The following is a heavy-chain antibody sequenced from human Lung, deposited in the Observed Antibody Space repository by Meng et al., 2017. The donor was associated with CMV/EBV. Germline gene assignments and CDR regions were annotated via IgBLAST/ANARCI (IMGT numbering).Heavy chain of an antibody. CDR2: ISTNTGTP. V-gene: IGHV7-4-1*02. D-gene: IGHD2/OR15-2a*01. Sequence: QVQLVRSGSELKKTGASVKVSCKASGYTFSTYTIYWGRQAHGRGLEWMGWISTNTGTPTYTQGFTGRFVFSLDTSVSTAYLQISSLKAEDTAVYYCARGGNFDPWGQGTLVTVSS. CDR1: GYTFSTYT. CDR3: ARGGNFDP. J-gene: IGHJ5*02.